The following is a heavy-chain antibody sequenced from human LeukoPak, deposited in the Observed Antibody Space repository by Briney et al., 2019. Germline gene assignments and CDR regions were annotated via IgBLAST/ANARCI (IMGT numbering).Heavy chain of an antibody. CDR1: GGSFSGYH. Sequence: PSETLSLTCAVYGGSFSGYHWSWIRQPPGKGLEWIGEINHSGSTNYNPSLKSRVTISVDTSKNQFSLKLSSVTAADTAVYYCARGREYDYVWGSYRPYYFDYWGQGTLVTVSS. J-gene: IGHJ4*02. CDR2: INHSGST. CDR3: ARGREYDYVWGSYRPYYFDY. D-gene: IGHD3-16*02. V-gene: IGHV4-34*01.